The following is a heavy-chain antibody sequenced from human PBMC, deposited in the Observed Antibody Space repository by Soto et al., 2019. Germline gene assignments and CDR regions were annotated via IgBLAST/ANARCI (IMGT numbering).Heavy chain of an antibody. V-gene: IGHV1-18*01. CDR1: GYTFNRYA. J-gene: IGHJ4*02. CDR3: ARLYYYDTSGYYYVEDY. D-gene: IGHD3-22*01. Sequence: QVQLVQSGAEVKKPGASVKVSCKASGYTFNRYAISWVRQAPGQGLEWMGWISAYKGNTNYAQKLQGRVTMTTDTSTNTAYMELSSLRSDDTAVYYCARLYYYDTSGYYYVEDYWGQGTLVTVSS. CDR2: ISAYKGNT.